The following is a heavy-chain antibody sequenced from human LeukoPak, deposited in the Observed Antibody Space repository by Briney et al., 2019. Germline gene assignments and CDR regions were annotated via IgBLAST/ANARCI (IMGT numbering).Heavy chain of an antibody. CDR2: IYPDDSET. CDR1: GYRFTNYR. D-gene: IGHD3-22*01. V-gene: IGHV5-51*01. Sequence: GESLKISCRGSGYRFTNYRIAWVRQMPGKGLEWMGIIYPDDSETTYSPSFQGQVTISADKSINTAYLQLGSLKTSDTAMYYCARLDEDFYYDGSGYYFWGQGTLVTVSS. J-gene: IGHJ4*02. CDR3: ARLDEDFYYDGSGYYF.